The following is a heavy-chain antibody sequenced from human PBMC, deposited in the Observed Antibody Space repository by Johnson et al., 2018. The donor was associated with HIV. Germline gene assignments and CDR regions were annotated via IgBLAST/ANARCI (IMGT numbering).Heavy chain of an antibody. J-gene: IGHJ3*02. D-gene: IGHD1-26*01. CDR1: GFTFDDYA. CDR3: AKDIRGSLGAFDI. V-gene: IGHV3-9*01. CDR2: ISWNSGSI. Sequence: VQLVESVGGLVQPGRSLRLSCAASGFTFDDYAMHWVRQAPGKGLEWVSGISWNSGSIGYADSVKGRFTISRDNAKNSLYLQMNSLRAEDTALYYCAKDIRGSLGAFDIWGQGTMVTVSS.